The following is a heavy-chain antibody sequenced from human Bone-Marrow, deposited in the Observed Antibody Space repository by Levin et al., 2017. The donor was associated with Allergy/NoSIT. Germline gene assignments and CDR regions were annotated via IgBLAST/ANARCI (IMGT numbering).Heavy chain of an antibody. CDR3: ARGTFMPLAGNWVDP. Sequence: ASVKVSCRTSGYSFTDYYINWVRQAPGEGLEWMGWINPKSGNTYYAQKFQGTITMTRDTSIATAYMELNGLTSDNTAVYYCARGTFMPLAGNWVDPWGPGTLVTVSS. J-gene: IGHJ5*02. D-gene: IGHD1-1*01. CDR1: GYSFTDYY. CDR2: INPKSGNT. V-gene: IGHV1-2*02.